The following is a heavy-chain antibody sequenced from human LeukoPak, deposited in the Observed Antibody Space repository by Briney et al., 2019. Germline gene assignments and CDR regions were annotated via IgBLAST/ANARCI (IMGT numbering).Heavy chain of an antibody. Sequence: GGSLRLSCAASGFTVSSTYMAWVRQAPGKGLEWVSFMYSEDNKYYADSVKGRFTISRDNSKNTLYLQMITLRADDTAAYYCARGVLGIIPIDYWGQGTLVTVSS. V-gene: IGHV3-53*01. J-gene: IGHJ4*02. CDR3: ARGVLGIIPIDY. CDR2: MYSEDNK. D-gene: IGHD3-10*02. CDR1: GFTVSSTY.